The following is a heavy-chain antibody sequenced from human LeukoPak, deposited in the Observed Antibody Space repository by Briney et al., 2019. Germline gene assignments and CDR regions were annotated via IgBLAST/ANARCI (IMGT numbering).Heavy chain of an antibody. D-gene: IGHD3-16*01. CDR2: ISGSGGST. CDR1: GFTFSSYG. J-gene: IGHJ3*02. V-gene: IGHV3-23*01. CDR3: AKRKGETSAFDI. Sequence: GGTLRLSCAASGFTFSSYGMSWVRQAPGKGLEWVSAISGSGGSTYYTDSVKGRFTISRDNSKNTLYLQMNSLRAEDTAVYYCAKRKGETSAFDIWGQGTMVTVSS.